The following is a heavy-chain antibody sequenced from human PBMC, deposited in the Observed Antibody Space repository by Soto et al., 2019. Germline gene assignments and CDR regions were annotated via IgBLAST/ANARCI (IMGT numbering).Heavy chain of an antibody. CDR3: AREVGGCSGGSCFHYFDY. CDR1: GGSISSGGYS. CDR2: IYHSGST. J-gene: IGHJ4*02. D-gene: IGHD2-15*01. V-gene: IGHV4-30-2*01. Sequence: QLQVQESGSGLVKPSQTLSLSCAVSGGSISSGGYSWSWIRQPPGKSLEWIGYIYHSGSTYYNPSLKSRVTISVDRSKNQFSLKLSSVTAADTAVYYCAREVGGCSGGSCFHYFDYWGQGTLVTVSS.